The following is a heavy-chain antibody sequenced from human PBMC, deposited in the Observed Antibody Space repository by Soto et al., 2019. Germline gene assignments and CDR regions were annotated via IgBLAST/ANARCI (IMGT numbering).Heavy chain of an antibody. Sequence: GDSLKISCKGSGYSFTSYWISWVRQMPGKGLEWMGRIDPSDSYTNYSPSFQGHVTISADKSISTAYLQWSSLKASDTAMYYCARRVIAAAGNYGMDVWGQGTTVTVSS. CDR1: GYSFTSYW. CDR2: IDPSDSYT. J-gene: IGHJ6*02. D-gene: IGHD6-13*01. V-gene: IGHV5-10-1*01. CDR3: ARRVIAAAGNYGMDV.